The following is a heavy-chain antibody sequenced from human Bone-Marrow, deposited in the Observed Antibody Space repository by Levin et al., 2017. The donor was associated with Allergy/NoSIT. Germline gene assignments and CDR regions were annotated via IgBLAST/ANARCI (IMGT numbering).Heavy chain of an antibody. Sequence: SETLSLTCTVSGGSISSYHWSWLRQPPGKGLEWIGFIDISGTAQYNPSLKSRTTIPIDTSKHQFALQLKSVTAADTAVYYCARSNDYSRYSWFDPWGLGTLVTVSS. CDR1: GGSISSYH. D-gene: IGHD5-12*01. V-gene: IGHV4-4*09. CDR3: ARSNDYSRYSWFDP. J-gene: IGHJ5*02. CDR2: IDISGTA.